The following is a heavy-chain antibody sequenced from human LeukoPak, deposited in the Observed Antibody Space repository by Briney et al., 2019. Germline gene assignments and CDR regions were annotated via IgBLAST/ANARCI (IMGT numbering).Heavy chain of an antibody. Sequence: GGSLRLSCAASGFTFSSYSMNWVRQAPGKGLEWVSSISSSSSYIYYADSVKGRFTISRDNAKNSLYLQMKSLRAEDTAVYYCARGGESYYGSGSHDYWGQGTLVTVS. CDR3: ARGGESYYGSGSHDY. D-gene: IGHD3-10*01. J-gene: IGHJ4*02. CDR1: GFTFSSYS. CDR2: ISSSSSYI. V-gene: IGHV3-21*01.